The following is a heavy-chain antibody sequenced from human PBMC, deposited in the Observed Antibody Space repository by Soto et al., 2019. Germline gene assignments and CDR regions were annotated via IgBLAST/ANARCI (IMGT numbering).Heavy chain of an antibody. Sequence: QVQLQESGPGLVKPSQTLSLTCTVSGGSISSGDYYWSWIRQPPGKGLEWIGYIYYSGSTYYNPSLKSRVTISVDTSNNQFSLKLSSVTAADTAVYYCARVYSIVVDEYYYSYYRGQGTLVTVSS. CDR3: ARVYSIVVDEYYYSYY. D-gene: IGHD3-22*01. CDR2: IYYSGST. J-gene: IGHJ4*02. V-gene: IGHV4-30-4*01. CDR1: GGSISSGDYY.